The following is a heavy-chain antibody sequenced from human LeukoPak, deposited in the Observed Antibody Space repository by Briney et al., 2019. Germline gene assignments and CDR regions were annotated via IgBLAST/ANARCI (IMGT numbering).Heavy chain of an antibody. J-gene: IGHJ4*02. CDR1: GGSFSGYY. CDR3: AGYYDILTGRPFDY. V-gene: IGHV4-34*01. CDR2: INHSGST. Sequence: SETLSLTCAVYGGSFSGYYWSWIRQPPGKGLEWIGEINHSGSTNYNPSLKSRVTISVDMSKNQFSLKLSSVTAADTAVYYCAGYYDILTGRPFDYWGQGTLVTVSS. D-gene: IGHD3-9*01.